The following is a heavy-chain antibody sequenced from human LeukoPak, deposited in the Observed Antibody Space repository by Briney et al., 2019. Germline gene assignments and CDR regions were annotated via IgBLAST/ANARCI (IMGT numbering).Heavy chain of an antibody. CDR1: GGSISSGDYY. J-gene: IGHJ3*02. Sequence: SQTLSLTCTVSGGSISSGDYYWSWIRQPPGKGLEWIGYIYYSGSTYYNPSLKSRVTISVDTSKNQFSLKLSSVTAADTAVYYCARGPSRDSSGYYFPSEGAFDIWGQGTMVTVSS. D-gene: IGHD3-22*01. CDR2: IYYSGST. V-gene: IGHV4-30-4*01. CDR3: ARGPSRDSSGYYFPSEGAFDI.